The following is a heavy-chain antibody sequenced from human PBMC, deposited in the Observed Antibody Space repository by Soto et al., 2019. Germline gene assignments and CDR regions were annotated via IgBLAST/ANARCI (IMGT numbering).Heavy chain of an antibody. V-gene: IGHV1-2*02. CDR3: AREEGTELDF. D-gene: IGHD1-1*01. CDR1: GYTFTDAY. CDR2: INPKNGGT. J-gene: IGHJ4*02. Sequence: QVRLVQSGAEVKKPGASVKVTCKPSGYTFTDAYIHWVRQAPGQGLEWLGWINPKNGGTNYGQKFQGRVTMNRDTSSSTAFMELRSLNSNDTAVYYCAREEGTELDFWGQGTLVTVSS.